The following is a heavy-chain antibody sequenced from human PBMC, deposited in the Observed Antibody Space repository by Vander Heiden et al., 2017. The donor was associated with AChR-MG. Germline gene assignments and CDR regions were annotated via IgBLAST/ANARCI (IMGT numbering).Heavy chain of an antibody. CDR3: ARVYRSSSGYGMDV. CDR2: IKQDGSEK. V-gene: IGHV3-7*01. Sequence: EVQLVETGAGLVQPGGSMRLSCAAAGFTFTTYWSTWVRQAPGQGLEWVPNIKQDGSEKYYVASVKGRFTISRDTAKNSLYLQMNSLRVEDTAVYYCARVYRSSSGYGMDVWGQGTTVTVSS. CDR1: GFTFTTYW. D-gene: IGHD6-6*01. J-gene: IGHJ6*02.